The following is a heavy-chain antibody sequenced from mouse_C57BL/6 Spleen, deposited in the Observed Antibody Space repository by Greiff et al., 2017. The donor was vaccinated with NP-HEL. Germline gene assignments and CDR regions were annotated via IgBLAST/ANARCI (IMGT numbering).Heavy chain of an antibody. D-gene: IGHD5-1*01. V-gene: IGHV1-72*01. J-gene: IGHJ4*01. CDR2: IDPNSGGT. CDR3: ARSDLRGDYYAMDY. Sequence: QVQLQQPGAELVKPGASVKLSCKASGYTFTSYWMHWVQQRPGRGLEWIGRIDPNSGGTKYNEKFKSKATLTVDKPSSTAYMQLSSLTSEDSAVYYCARSDLRGDYYAMDYWGQGTSVTVSS. CDR1: GYTFTSYW.